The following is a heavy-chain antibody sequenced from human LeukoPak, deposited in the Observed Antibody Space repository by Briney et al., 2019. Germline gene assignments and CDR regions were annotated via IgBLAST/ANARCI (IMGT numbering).Heavy chain of an antibody. CDR3: ASCYYDSSGYYYFDY. CDR2: IKPSSGAT. Sequence: ASVKVSCKASGYTFSGHYMHWVRQAPGQGLEWMGWIKPSSGATNYAQKFRGRVTMTRDTSNRTSYMELSRLGSDDTALYYCASCYYDSSGYYYFDYWGQGTLVTVSS. J-gene: IGHJ4*02. CDR1: GYTFSGHY. D-gene: IGHD3-22*01. V-gene: IGHV1-2*02.